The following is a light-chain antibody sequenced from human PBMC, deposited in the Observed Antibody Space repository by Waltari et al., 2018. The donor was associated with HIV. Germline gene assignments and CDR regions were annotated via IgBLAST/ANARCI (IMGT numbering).Light chain of an antibody. Sequence: QSALTQPASVSGSPGQSITISCTGSSSDIGGHNSVSWYQQHPDKAPKVLIYSVGHLRSWVFSRFSCAKSGNTASLTITWVQAENEADYYCSSYSKSSTLVFGGGTKLTVL. CDR3: SSYSKSSTLV. CDR2: SVG. J-gene: IGLJ3*02. V-gene: IGLV2-14*03. CDR1: SSDIGGHNS.